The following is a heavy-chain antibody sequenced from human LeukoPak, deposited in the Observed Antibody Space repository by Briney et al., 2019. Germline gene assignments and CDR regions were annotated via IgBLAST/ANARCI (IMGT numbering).Heavy chain of an antibody. J-gene: IGHJ4*02. CDR1: GYTFTSYD. Sequence: ASVKVSCKASGYTFTSYDINWVRQATGQGLEWMGWMNPNSGNTGYAQKSQGRVTITRNTSISTAYMELSSLRSEDTAVYYCARRRYSGYDLFDYWGQGTLVTVSS. CDR3: ARRRYSGYDLFDY. CDR2: MNPNSGNT. V-gene: IGHV1-8*03. D-gene: IGHD5-12*01.